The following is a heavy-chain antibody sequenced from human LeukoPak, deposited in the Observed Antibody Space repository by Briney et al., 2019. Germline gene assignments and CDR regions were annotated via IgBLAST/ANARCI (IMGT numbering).Heavy chain of an antibody. V-gene: IGHV3-53*01. Sequence: PGGSLRLSCAASGFTVSSNYMSWVRQAPGKGLEWVSVIYSGGSTYYADSVKGRFTISRDNSKYTLYLQMNSLRAEDTAVYYCARGYDSSGYYNGSWGQGTLVTVSS. D-gene: IGHD3-22*01. CDR2: IYSGGST. J-gene: IGHJ4*02. CDR3: ARGYDSSGYYNGS. CDR1: GFTVSSNY.